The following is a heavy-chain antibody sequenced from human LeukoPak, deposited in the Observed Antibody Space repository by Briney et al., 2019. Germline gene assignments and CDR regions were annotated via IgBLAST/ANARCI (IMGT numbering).Heavy chain of an antibody. Sequence: GGSLRLSCAASGFTFSSYAMSWVRQAPGKGLEWVSGISGSGGTTYYADSVKGRFTISRDNAKNSLYLQMNSLRAEDTAVYYCARVSRYAFDIWGQGTMVTVSS. CDR2: ISGSGGTT. CDR3: ARVSRYAFDI. D-gene: IGHD4-17*01. V-gene: IGHV3-23*01. CDR1: GFTFSSYA. J-gene: IGHJ3*02.